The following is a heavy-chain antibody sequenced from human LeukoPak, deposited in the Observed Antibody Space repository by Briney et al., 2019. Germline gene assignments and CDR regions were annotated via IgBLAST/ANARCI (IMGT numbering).Heavy chain of an antibody. CDR3: AHILTGYYMDY. Sequence: ASVKVSCTASGYTFNNYGFSWVRQAPGQGVEWMGWISAYNGNTNYAQKLQGRVTMTTDTSTTTAYMELGSLSSDDTAVYYCAHILTGYYMDYWGQGTLVTVSS. D-gene: IGHD3-9*01. J-gene: IGHJ4*02. CDR2: ISAYNGNT. CDR1: GYTFNNYG. V-gene: IGHV1-18*01.